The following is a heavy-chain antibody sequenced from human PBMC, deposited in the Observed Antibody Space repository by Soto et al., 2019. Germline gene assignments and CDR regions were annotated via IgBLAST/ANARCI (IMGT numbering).Heavy chain of an antibody. CDR2: TYYRSKWYN. CDR3: ARGPRPPGYCSGGSCYWWLYYFDY. CDR1: GDSVSSNSAA. V-gene: IGHV6-1*01. J-gene: IGHJ4*02. Sequence: PSQTLSLTCAISGDSVSSNSAAWNWIRQSPSRGLEWLGRTYYRSKWYNDYAVSVKSRITINPDTSKNQFSLQLNSVTPEDTAVYYCARGPRPPGYCSGGSCYWWLYYFDYWGQGTLVTVSS. D-gene: IGHD2-15*01.